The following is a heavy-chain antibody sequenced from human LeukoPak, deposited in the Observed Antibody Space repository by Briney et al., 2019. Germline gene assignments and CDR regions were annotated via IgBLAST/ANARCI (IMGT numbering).Heavy chain of an antibody. D-gene: IGHD3-9*01. CDR3: ASQETPEYDILTGYYLN. CDR2: ISYSGST. Sequence: SETLSLTCTVSGGSISSYYWSWIRQPPGKGLEWIGYISYSGSTKYKPSLKSRVPISVDTSKNQFSLKLSSVTAADTAVYYFASQETPEYDILTGYYLNWGQGTLVTVSS. CDR1: GGSISSYY. V-gene: IGHV4-59*08. J-gene: IGHJ4*02.